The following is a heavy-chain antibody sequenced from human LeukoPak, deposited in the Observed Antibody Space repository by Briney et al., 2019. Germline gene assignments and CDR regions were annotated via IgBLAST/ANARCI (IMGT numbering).Heavy chain of an antibody. Sequence: SETLSLTCTVSGGSISGYYWSWIRQPPGKGLEWIGYIYYSGSTNYNPSLKSRVTISVDTSKNQFSLKLSSVTAADTAVYYCARVGATYDAFDIWGQGTMVTVSS. CDR2: IYYSGST. CDR1: GGSISGYY. J-gene: IGHJ3*02. D-gene: IGHD1-26*01. CDR3: ARVGATYDAFDI. V-gene: IGHV4-59*01.